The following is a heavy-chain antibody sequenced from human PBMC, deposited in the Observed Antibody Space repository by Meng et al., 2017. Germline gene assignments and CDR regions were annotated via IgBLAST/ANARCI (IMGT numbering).Heavy chain of an antibody. CDR1: GFTFSSYG. CDR3: AKNSVSSGYHYHD. Sequence: GESLKISCAASGFTFSSYGMTWVRQTPGKGLEWVSAISGSGSSTYYADSVKGRFTISRDNSKNMLFLQMNSLRGEDTAIYYCAKNSVSSGYHYHDWGQGTRVTVSS. CDR2: ISGSGSST. J-gene: IGHJ4*02. V-gene: IGHV3-23*01. D-gene: IGHD3-22*01.